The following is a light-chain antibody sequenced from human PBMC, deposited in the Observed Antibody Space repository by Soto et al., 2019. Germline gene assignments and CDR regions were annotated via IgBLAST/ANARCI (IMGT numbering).Light chain of an antibody. Sequence: SYELTQSPSVSVAPGQTARITCGGNNIGSKSVNWYQQKPGQAPVLVVYDDSDRPSGIPERFSGSISGNTATLTISRGEAGDEADYFCQVWDSTSDHYVFGTGTKVTVL. CDR1: NIGSKS. CDR2: DDS. V-gene: IGLV3-21*02. J-gene: IGLJ1*01. CDR3: QVWDSTSDHYV.